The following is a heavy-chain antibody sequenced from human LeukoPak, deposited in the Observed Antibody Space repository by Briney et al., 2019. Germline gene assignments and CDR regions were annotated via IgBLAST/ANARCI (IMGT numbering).Heavy chain of an antibody. V-gene: IGHV3-9*01. CDR3: ARAGYPLGRRLNYMDV. D-gene: IGHD6-19*01. J-gene: IGHJ6*03. CDR2: ISWNSGSI. Sequence: PGGSLRLSCAASGFTFDDYAMHWVRQAPGKGLEWVSGISWNSGSIGYVDSVKGRFTISRDNAKNSLYLQMNSLRAEDTAVYYCARAGYPLGRRLNYMDVWGKGTTVTVSS. CDR1: GFTFDDYA.